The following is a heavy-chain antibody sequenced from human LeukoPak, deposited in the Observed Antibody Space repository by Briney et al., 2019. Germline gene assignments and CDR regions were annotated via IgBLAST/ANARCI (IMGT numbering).Heavy chain of an antibody. CDR3: ARDDGFWSGYY. CDR1: GFTFSSYG. J-gene: IGHJ4*02. V-gene: IGHV3-33*01. D-gene: IGHD3-3*01. Sequence: GGSLRLSCAASGFTFSSYGMHWVRQAPGKGLEWVAVIWYDGSNKYYADSVKGRFTISRDTSKNTLYLQMNSLRAEDTAVYYCARDDGFWSGYYWGQGTLVTVSS. CDR2: IWYDGSNK.